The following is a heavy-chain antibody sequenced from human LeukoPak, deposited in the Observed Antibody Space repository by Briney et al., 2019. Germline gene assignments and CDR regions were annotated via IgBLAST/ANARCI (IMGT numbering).Heavy chain of an antibody. D-gene: IGHD5-24*01. CDR3: ARGERDGYKPTLYYFDY. CDR2: INPNSGGT. V-gene: IGHV1-2*02. J-gene: IGHJ4*02. CDR1: GYTFTGHY. Sequence: ASVKLSCKASGYTFTGHYMHWVRQAPGQGLEWMGWINPNSGGTKYAQKFQGRVTMTRDTSISTAYMELSRLRSDDTAVYYCARGERDGYKPTLYYFDYWGQGTLVTVSS.